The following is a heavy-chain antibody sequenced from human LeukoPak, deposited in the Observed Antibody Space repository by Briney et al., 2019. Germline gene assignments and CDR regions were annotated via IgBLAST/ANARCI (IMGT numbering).Heavy chain of an antibody. Sequence: SVKVSCTASGGTFSSYTIIWVRQAPGQGLEWMGGIIPLFGTANYAQKFQGRVTITADESTSTAYMELSSLRSEDTALYYCATVFTPINGYGSGSYSFLESLDPWGQGTLVTVSS. CDR1: GGTFSSYT. D-gene: IGHD3-10*01. CDR3: ATVFTPINGYGSGSYSFLESLDP. V-gene: IGHV1-69*13. J-gene: IGHJ5*02. CDR2: IIPLFGTA.